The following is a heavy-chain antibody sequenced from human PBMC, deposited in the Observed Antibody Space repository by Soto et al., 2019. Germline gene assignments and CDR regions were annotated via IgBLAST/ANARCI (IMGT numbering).Heavy chain of an antibody. J-gene: IGHJ4*02. CDR2: ISAYNGNT. V-gene: IGHV1-18*01. Sequence: QVQLVQSGAEVKKPGASVKVYCKASGYTFTSHVISWVRQAPGQGLDWMGWISAYNGNTNYAQKLQGRVTMTKDTSTSTAYVELRSLRSDDTAVYYCARTGCYYYGSGIPVAVDYWGQGTLVTVSS. CDR1: GYTFTSHV. D-gene: IGHD3-10*01. CDR3: ARTGCYYYGSGIPVAVDY.